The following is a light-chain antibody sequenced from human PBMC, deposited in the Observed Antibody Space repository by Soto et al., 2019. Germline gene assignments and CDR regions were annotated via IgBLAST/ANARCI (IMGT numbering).Light chain of an antibody. V-gene: IGLV2-14*01. CDR2: EVS. CDR1: SSDVGGYNY. CDR3: NSYASSSTSV. J-gene: IGLJ1*01. Sequence: QSALTQRASVSGSPGQSITISCTGTSSDVGGYNYVSWYQQHPGKAPKLMIYEVSNRPSGVSNRFSGSKSGNTASLTISGLQAEDEADYYCNSYASSSTSVFGTGTKVTVL.